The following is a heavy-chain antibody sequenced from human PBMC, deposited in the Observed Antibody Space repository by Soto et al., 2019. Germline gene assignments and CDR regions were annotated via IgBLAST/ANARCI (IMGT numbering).Heavy chain of an antibody. CDR2: MYYSGTT. CDR1: GGSISSSDFY. Sequence: SETLSLTCTVSGGSISSSDFYWGWLRQTPGKGLEFIGSMYYSGTTYHNPSLKSRVTISVDTSKNQFTLKLISVTAADTAVYYCAVVDSTGNWFDPWGEGALVTVSS. CDR3: AVVDSTGNWFDP. V-gene: IGHV4-39*01. J-gene: IGHJ5*02. D-gene: IGHD6-25*01.